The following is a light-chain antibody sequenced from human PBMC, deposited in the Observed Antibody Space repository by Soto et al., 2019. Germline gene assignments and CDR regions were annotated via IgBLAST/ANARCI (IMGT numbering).Light chain of an antibody. CDR2: GAS. J-gene: IGKJ1*01. Sequence: EILMTQSPATLSVSPGERATLSCRASQSVSSNLAWYQQKPGQAPRLLIYGASTRATGIPARFSGSGSGTEFTLTISSLQSEDFAVYYCQQYNNWAGTFGHGTKVEIK. CDR3: QQYNNWAGT. CDR1: QSVSSN. V-gene: IGKV3-15*01.